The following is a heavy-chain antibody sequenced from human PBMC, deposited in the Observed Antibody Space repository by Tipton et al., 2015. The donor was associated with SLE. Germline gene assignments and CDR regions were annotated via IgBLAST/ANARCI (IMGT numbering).Heavy chain of an antibody. J-gene: IGHJ5*02. Sequence: AGLVKPSETLSLTCAVYGGSFSGYSWTWIRQPPGKGLEWIGEVSQSGNTNYNPSLKSRVTVSVDTSKNQFSLKLSSVTAADTAVYYCARGGILTGYYPWFDPRGQGTLVTVSS. V-gene: IGHV4-34*01. D-gene: IGHD3-9*01. CDR3: ARGGILTGYYPWFDP. CDR2: VSQSGNT. CDR1: GGSFSGYS.